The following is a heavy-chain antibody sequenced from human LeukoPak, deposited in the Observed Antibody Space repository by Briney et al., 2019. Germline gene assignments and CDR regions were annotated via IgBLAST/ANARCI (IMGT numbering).Heavy chain of an antibody. J-gene: IGHJ4*02. CDR2: ISNSGGST. CDR1: GFTFSNYA. D-gene: IGHD3-10*01. CDR3: AKEPTYFYGSGSFSHYFDY. Sequence: PGGSLRLSCAASGFTFSNYAMTWVRQAPGKGLEWVSSISNSGGSTYYADSVKGRFTISRDNSKNTLFLQMNSLRAEDTAVYYCAKEPTYFYGSGSFSHYFDYWAREPWSPPPQ. V-gene: IGHV3-23*01.